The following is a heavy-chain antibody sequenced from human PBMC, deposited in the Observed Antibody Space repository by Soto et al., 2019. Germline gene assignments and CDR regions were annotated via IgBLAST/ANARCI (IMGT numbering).Heavy chain of an antibody. Sequence: PGGSLRLSCAASGFTFSSYAMSWVRQAPGKGLEWVSTISGSDGRPYSTDSVKGRFTISRDNSRNTAYLQMNSLRVEDTAVYYCAKGVSQYTPLALFDYWGRGTLVTVSS. CDR2: ISGSDGRP. V-gene: IGHV3-23*01. CDR3: AKGVSQYTPLALFDY. J-gene: IGHJ4*01. CDR1: GFTFSSYA. D-gene: IGHD5-18*01.